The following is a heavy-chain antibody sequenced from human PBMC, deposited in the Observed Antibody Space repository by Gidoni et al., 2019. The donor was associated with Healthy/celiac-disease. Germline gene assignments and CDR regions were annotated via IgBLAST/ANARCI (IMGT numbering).Heavy chain of an antibody. J-gene: IGHJ6*02. Sequence: QVQLVQSGAEVKKPGASVKVSCKASGYTFTNYYMHWVRQAPGQGLEWMGIINPSGGSTSYAQKLQGRVTMTRDTSTSTVYMELSSLRSEDTAVYYCARDPLRQQLAYYYYGMDVWGQGTTVTVSS. CDR2: INPSGGST. CDR1: GYTFTNYY. D-gene: IGHD6-13*01. V-gene: IGHV1-46*03. CDR3: ARDPLRQQLAYYYYGMDV.